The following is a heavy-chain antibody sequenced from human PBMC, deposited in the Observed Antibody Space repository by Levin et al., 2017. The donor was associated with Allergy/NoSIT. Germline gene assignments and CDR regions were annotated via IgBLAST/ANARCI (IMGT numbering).Heavy chain of an antibody. Sequence: SQTLSLTCAVYGGSFRGYFWTWIRQSPGKGLEWIGEINDNGNTNYNPSLMSRVTISVDTSKKQFSLRLSSVTAADTAVYYCASLYYFASGSYHNTDYWGQGTLVTVSS. CDR2: INDNGNT. CDR1: GGSFRGYF. D-gene: IGHD3-10*01. V-gene: IGHV4-34*01. J-gene: IGHJ4*02. CDR3: ASLYYFASGSYHNTDY.